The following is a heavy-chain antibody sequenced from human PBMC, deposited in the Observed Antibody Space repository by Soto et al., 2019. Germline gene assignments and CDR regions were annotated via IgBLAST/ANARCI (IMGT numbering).Heavy chain of an antibody. CDR1: GYTFSSYG. CDR3: ARGGYYDSSGSRNYHYYGMDV. D-gene: IGHD3-22*01. V-gene: IGHV1-18*01. Sequence: QAQLVQSGAEVKKPGASVKVSCKASGYTFSSYGISWVRQAPGQGLEWLGWISPYKDDTNYAQKLQGRVTMTTDTSTTTAYMDLRSLRSDDTAVYYCARGGYYDSSGSRNYHYYGMDVWGQGTTVTVSS. J-gene: IGHJ6*02. CDR2: ISPYKDDT.